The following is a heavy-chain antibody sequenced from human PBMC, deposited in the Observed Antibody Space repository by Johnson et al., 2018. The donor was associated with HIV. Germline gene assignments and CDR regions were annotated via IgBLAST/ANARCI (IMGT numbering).Heavy chain of an antibody. CDR1: GFTFSSYA. D-gene: IGHD2-15*01. CDR3: AKLQYCSSGSCYFEALDI. J-gene: IGHJ3*02. CDR2: ISYDGSNK. V-gene: IGHV3-30*18. Sequence: QVQLVESGGGLIPPGGSLRLSCAASGFTFSSYAMHWVRQAPGKGLEWVAVISYDGSNKYYADSVKGRFTISRDNSKNTLYLQMNTLTAEDTAVYYCAKLQYCSSGSCYFEALDIWGQGTMVPVSS.